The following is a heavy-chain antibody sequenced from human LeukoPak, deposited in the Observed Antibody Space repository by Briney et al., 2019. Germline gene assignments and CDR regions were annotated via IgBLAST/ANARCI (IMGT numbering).Heavy chain of an antibody. J-gene: IGHJ4*02. V-gene: IGHV3-20*04. CDR3: ARDFSYYYDSSGSFDY. CDR2: INWNGGST. Sequence: GGSPRLSCAVSGFTFDDYGMSWVRHAPGKGLEWVSGINWNGGSTGYADSVKGRFTISRDNAKNSLYLQMNSLRAEDTALYYCARDFSYYYDSSGSFDYWGQGTLVTVSS. CDR1: GFTFDDYG. D-gene: IGHD3-22*01.